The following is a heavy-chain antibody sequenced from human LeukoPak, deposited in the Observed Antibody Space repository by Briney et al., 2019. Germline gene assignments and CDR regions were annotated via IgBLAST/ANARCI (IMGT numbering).Heavy chain of an antibody. CDR1: GYTFTGYY. J-gene: IGHJ4*02. V-gene: IGHV1-2*02. CDR3: ASQIWYNWNTPGGYYFDY. CDR2: INPNSGGT. Sequence: ASVKVSCKASGYTFTGYYMHWVRQAPGQGLEWMGWINPNSGGTNYAQKFQGRVTMTRDTSISTAYMELSRLRSDDTAVYYCASQIWYNWNTPGGYYFDYWGQGTLVTVSS. D-gene: IGHD1/OR15-1a*01.